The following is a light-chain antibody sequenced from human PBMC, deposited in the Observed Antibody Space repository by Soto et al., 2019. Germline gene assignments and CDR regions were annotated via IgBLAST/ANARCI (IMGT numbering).Light chain of an antibody. CDR3: QQYGSSPWT. J-gene: IGKJ1*01. V-gene: IGKV3-20*01. Sequence: EIVLTQSPGTLSLSPGERATLSCRASQSVSSNYLAWYQQKPGQAHSHLIYGASSRATGIPDRFSGSGAGQDFTLAISRLESEDFVVYYCQQYGSSPWTFGHGTKVEIK. CDR1: QSVSSNY. CDR2: GAS.